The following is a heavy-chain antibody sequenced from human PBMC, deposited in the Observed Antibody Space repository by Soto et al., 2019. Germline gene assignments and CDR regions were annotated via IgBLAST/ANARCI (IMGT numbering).Heavy chain of an antibody. Sequence: SDTLSLTWTVSGGSISGYYWSWIRQPPGKGLEWIGYMYNTGSTVYNPSFKSRVTISVDTSKNQFSLKLNSVTAADTAVYYCARDLWGYCGTDCYPLDVWGQGTTVTVSS. J-gene: IGHJ6*02. CDR2: MYNTGST. CDR1: GGSISGYY. D-gene: IGHD2-21*02. CDR3: ARDLWGYCGTDCYPLDV. V-gene: IGHV4-59*01.